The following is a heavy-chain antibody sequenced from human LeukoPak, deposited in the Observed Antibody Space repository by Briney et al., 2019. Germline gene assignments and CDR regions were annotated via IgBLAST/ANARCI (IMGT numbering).Heavy chain of an antibody. CDR2: IYYSGST. J-gene: IGHJ5*02. Sequence: PSETLSLTCTVSGGSISSSSYYWGWIRQPPGKGLEWIGSIYYSGSTYYNPSLKSRVTIPVDTSKNQFSLKLSSVTAADTAVYYCAREETVDCSGGSCYSDWFDPWGQGTLVTVSS. D-gene: IGHD2-15*01. CDR3: AREETVDCSGGSCYSDWFDP. CDR1: GGSISSSSYY. V-gene: IGHV4-39*07.